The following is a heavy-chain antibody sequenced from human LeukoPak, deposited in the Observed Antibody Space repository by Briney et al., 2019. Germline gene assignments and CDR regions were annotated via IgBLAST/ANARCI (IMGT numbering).Heavy chain of an antibody. J-gene: IGHJ4*02. Sequence: GGSLRLSCAASGFTFSSYARSWVRQAPGRGLEWVSLISGDGGSTYYADSVKGRFTISRDTSKNTLYLQMNSLRAEDTAVYYCAKGYGSGWYGGYYFDYWGQGTLVTVSS. CDR3: AKGYGSGWYGGYYFDY. V-gene: IGHV3-23*01. CDR2: ISGDGGST. CDR1: GFTFSSYA. D-gene: IGHD6-19*01.